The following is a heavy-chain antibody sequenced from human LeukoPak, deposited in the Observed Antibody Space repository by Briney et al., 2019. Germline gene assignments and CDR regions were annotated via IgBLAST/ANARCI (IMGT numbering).Heavy chain of an antibody. CDR3: ARGRSVGATKWDY. CDR1: GFTVSSNY. V-gene: IGHV3-53*01. Sequence: GGSLRLSCAASGFTVSSNYVSWVRQAPGKGLEWVSVIYSGGGTYYADSVKGRFTLSRDNSKNTLYLQMNSLRAEDTAVYYCARGRSVGATKWDYWGQGTLVTVSS. CDR2: IYSGGGT. D-gene: IGHD1-26*01. J-gene: IGHJ4*02.